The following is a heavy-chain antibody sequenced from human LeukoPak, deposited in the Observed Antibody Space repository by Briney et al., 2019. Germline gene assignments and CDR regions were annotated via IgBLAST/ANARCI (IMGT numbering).Heavy chain of an antibody. Sequence: ASVKVSCKASGFAFTSYGFTWVRQAPGQGLEWMGWISANDGKIHYSERHQGRVTMTTDTVTSTVYMELRSLRSDDTAVYYCARELHVERDDYWGQGTLVTVSS. CDR2: ISANDGKI. D-gene: IGHD1-1*01. CDR3: ARELHVERDDY. J-gene: IGHJ4*02. V-gene: IGHV1-18*01. CDR1: GFAFTSYG.